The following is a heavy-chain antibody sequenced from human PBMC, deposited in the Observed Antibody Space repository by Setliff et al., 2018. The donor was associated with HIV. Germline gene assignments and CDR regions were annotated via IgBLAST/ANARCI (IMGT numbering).Heavy chain of an antibody. V-gene: IGHV4-34*01. CDR3: ARVPVAGANWFDP. CDR1: GGSFSGYY. Sequence: SETLSLTCAVYGGSFSGYYWSWIRQSPEKRLEWIGEINHSGSTNYNPSLKSRITISVDRSKNLFSLKLISVTAADQGVYYCARVPVAGANWFDPWGLGTLVTVSS. D-gene: IGHD2-21*01. CDR2: INHSGST. J-gene: IGHJ5*02.